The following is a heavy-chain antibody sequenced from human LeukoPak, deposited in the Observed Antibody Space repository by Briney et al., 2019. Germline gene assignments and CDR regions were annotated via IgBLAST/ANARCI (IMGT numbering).Heavy chain of an antibody. Sequence: TASETLSLTCTVSGYSISSGYYWGWIRQPPGKGLEWIGSIYHSGSTYYNPSLKSRVTISVDTSKNQFSLKLSSVTAADTAVYYCARRRLSVVSYYMDVWGKGTTVTISS. V-gene: IGHV4-38-2*02. CDR3: ARRRLSVVSYYMDV. J-gene: IGHJ6*03. D-gene: IGHD2/OR15-2a*01. CDR1: GYSISSGYY. CDR2: IYHSGST.